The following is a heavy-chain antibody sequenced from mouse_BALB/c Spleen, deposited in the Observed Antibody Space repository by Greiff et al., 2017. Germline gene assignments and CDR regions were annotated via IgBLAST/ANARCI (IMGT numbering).Heavy chain of an antibody. Sequence: EVNVVESGGGLVKPGGSLKLSCAASGFAFSSYDMSWVRQTPEKRLEWVAYISSGGGSTYYPDTVKGRFTISRDNAKNTLYLQMSSLKSEDTAMYYCARHYRYAWFAYWGQGTLVTVSA. CDR3: ARHYRYAWFAY. CDR2: ISSGGGST. J-gene: IGHJ3*01. D-gene: IGHD2-14*01. CDR1: GFAFSSYD. V-gene: IGHV5-12-1*01.